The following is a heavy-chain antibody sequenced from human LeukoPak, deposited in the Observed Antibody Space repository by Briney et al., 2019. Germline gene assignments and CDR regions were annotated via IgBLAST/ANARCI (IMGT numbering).Heavy chain of an antibody. V-gene: IGHV4-34*01. Sequence: SETLSLTCAVFGGSFSSYYWSWIRQPLGKGLEWIGEINQSGNTNYNPSLKSRVTISIDTSKNQFSLRLSSVTAADTAVYYCARVLDYWGQGTLVTVSS. D-gene: IGHD3-3*01. J-gene: IGHJ4*02. CDR1: GGSFSSYY. CDR3: ARVLDY. CDR2: INQSGNT.